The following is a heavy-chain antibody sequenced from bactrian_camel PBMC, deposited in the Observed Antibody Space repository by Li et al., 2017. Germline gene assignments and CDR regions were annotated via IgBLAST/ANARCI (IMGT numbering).Heavy chain of an antibody. CDR3: AATYGRTCRAGGDFGY. CDR1: RYTAS. D-gene: IGHD6*01. J-gene: IGHJ6*01. V-gene: IGHV3S53*01. Sequence: QVQLVESGGGSVQAGGSLRLSCSASRYTASRAWFRQAPGKEREGVAAIAGNGSTYYADSAKGRFTTSQDNAKNTVYLQMNSLKPEDTAMYYCAATYGRTCRAGGDFGYWGQGTQVTVS. CDR2: IAGNGST.